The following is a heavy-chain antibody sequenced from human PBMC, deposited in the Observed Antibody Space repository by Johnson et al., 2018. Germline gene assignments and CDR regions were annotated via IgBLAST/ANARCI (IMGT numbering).Heavy chain of an antibody. V-gene: IGHV3-33*07. D-gene: IGHD4-23*01. CDR1: GFTFRRYG. J-gene: IGHJ6*02. Sequence: QVQLVQSGGGVVQPGRSLRLSCAASGFTFRRYGMYWVRQAPGKGLEWVTVIWYDGSNKYYADSVKGRFTISRDNSKNTLYLQMNSLRAEDTAVHYCAIDGPHSGGYGMDVWGQGTTVTVSS. CDR3: AIDGPHSGGYGMDV. CDR2: IWYDGSNK.